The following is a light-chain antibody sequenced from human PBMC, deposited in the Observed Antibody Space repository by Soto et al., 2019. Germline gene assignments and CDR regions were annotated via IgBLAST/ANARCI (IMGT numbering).Light chain of an antibody. V-gene: IGLV2-23*01. Sequence: QSALTQPASVSGSPGQSITISCTGTSSDIGGYNYVSWYQHHPGKPPKLMIYEGSKRPSGVSDLFSGSKSGNTASLTISGHQADYEAEDYCFSDAGSGTYVFGTGTKLTVL. CDR3: FSDAGSGTYV. CDR1: SSDIGGYNY. CDR2: EGS. J-gene: IGLJ1*01.